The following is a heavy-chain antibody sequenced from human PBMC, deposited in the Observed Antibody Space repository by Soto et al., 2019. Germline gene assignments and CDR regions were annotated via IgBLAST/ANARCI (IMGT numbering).Heavy chain of an antibody. J-gene: IGHJ3*02. CDR1: GYTFTSYG. Sequence: ASVKGSCKASGYTFTSYGIRRVRQAPGQGLEWMGWISAYNGNTNYPQKLQGRVTMTTDTSTSTAYTELRSLRSDDTAVYYCARCQAAIDAFDIWGQGTMVTVSS. D-gene: IGHD2-2*02. CDR3: ARCQAAIDAFDI. V-gene: IGHV1-18*01. CDR2: ISAYNGNT.